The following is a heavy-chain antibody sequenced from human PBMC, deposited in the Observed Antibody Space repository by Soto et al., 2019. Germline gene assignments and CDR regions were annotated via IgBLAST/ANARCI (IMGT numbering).Heavy chain of an antibody. CDR3: ARDRDWAFDY. J-gene: IGHJ4*02. CDR1: GFTFRSYA. Sequence: GGSLRLSCAASGFTFRSYAMSWVRQAPGKGLEWVSYIFVDSSIIYYADSVKGRFTVSRDNAQNSLFLVMNSLRAEDTAVYYCARDRDWAFDYWGQGTLVTVSS. CDR2: IFVDSSII. V-gene: IGHV3-48*04. D-gene: IGHD3-9*01.